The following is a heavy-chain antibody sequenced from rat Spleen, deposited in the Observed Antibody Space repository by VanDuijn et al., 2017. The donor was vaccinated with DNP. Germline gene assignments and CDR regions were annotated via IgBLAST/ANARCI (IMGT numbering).Heavy chain of an antibody. CDR1: GFTFTNFY. CDR3: TTGVGGPDY. J-gene: IGHJ2*01. V-gene: IGHV5-27*01. D-gene: IGHD5-1*01. Sequence: EVQLVESGGGLVQPGGSLKLSCAASGFTFTNFYMAWVRQPPKKGLEWVATISTSGTRTYYPDSVKGRFTISRDNVKSSLYLQMSSLKSEDTATYYCTTGVGGPDYWGQGVMVTVSS. CDR2: ISTSGTRT.